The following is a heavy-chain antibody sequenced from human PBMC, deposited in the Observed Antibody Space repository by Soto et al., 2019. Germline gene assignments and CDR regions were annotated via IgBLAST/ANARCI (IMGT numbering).Heavy chain of an antibody. CDR3: ARETTREESSGYYFEI. V-gene: IGHV3-30*03. J-gene: IGHJ3*02. D-gene: IGHD3-22*01. CDR1: GFTFDNFD. Sequence: QVQLVESGGGVVQPGRSVRLSCAASGFTFDNFDMRWVRQAPGKGLECVAVITYDGNNKYYADSVKGRFTISRDNPKNTLYLQMNSLRAEDTAEYFCARETTREESSGYYFEIWGQRTVVTVSS. CDR2: ITYDGNNK.